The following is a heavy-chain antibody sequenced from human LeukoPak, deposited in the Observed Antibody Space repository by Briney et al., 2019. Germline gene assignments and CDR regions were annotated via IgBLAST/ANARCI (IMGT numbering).Heavy chain of an antibody. D-gene: IGHD7-27*01. CDR2: IYYSGST. V-gene: IGHV4-59*01. Sequence: SETLPLTCTVSGGSISSYYWSWIRQPPGKGLEWIGYIYYSGSTNYNPSLKSRVTISVDTSKNQFSLKLSSVTAADTAVYYCAREGVPGAFDIWGQGTMVTVSS. J-gene: IGHJ3*02. CDR3: AREGVPGAFDI. CDR1: GGSISSYY.